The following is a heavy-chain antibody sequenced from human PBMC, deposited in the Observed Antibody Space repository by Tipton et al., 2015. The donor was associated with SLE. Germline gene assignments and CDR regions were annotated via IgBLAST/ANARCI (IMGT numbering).Heavy chain of an antibody. CDR2: LYYSGSN. Sequence: TLSLTCTVSGDSISSYSWSWIRRPPGKGLEWIGYLYYSGSNNYNPSLRSRVTISGDTSKNQFSLKLRFVTAADTAVYFCARGPPGSLDYWGQGTLVTVSS. J-gene: IGHJ4*02. CDR3: ARGPPGSLDY. CDR1: GDSISSYS. V-gene: IGHV4-59*01.